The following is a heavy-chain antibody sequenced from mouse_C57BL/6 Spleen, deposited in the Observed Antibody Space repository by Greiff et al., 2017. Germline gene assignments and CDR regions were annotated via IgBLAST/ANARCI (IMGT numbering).Heavy chain of an antibody. CDR1: GYTFTDYE. CDR2: IDPETGGT. D-gene: IGHD1-1*01. Sequence: VQLQQSGAELVRPGASVTLSCKASGYTFTDYEMHWVKQTPVHGLEWIGAIDPETGGTAYNQKFKGKAILTADKSSSTAYMELRSLTSEDSAVYYCTRYDYGSSYEYYFDYWGQGTTLTVSS. CDR3: TRYDYGSSYEYYFDY. V-gene: IGHV1-15*01. J-gene: IGHJ2*01.